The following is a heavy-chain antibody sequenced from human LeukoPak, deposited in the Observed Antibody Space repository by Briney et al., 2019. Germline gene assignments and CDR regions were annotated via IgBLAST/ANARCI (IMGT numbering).Heavy chain of an antibody. CDR1: GYTFTIYD. V-gene: IGHV1-8*01. Sequence: ASVTVSFTASGYTFTIYDINWVRQAAGQGLEWVGWMNPNSGNTGYAQKFQGRVTMTRSTSINTAYMELSSLRSEDTAVYYCARNDYGGHDAFDIWGQGTMVIVSS. CDR2: MNPNSGNT. J-gene: IGHJ3*02. D-gene: IGHD4-17*01. CDR3: ARNDYGGHDAFDI.